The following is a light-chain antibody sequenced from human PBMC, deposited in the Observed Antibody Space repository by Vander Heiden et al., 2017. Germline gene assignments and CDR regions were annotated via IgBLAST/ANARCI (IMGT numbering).Light chain of an antibody. CDR1: QGISSY. V-gene: IGKV1-8*01. CDR2: AAS. Sequence: AIRVTQSPSSLSASTGDRVTITCRASQGISSYLAWYQQKPGKAPKLLIYAASTLQSGVPSRLSGSGSGTDFTLTISCLQSEDFATYYCQQYDSYPRTFGPGTKVDIK. J-gene: IGKJ3*01. CDR3: QQYDSYPRT.